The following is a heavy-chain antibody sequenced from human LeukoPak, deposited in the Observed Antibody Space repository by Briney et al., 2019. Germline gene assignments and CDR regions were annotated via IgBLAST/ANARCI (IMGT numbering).Heavy chain of an antibody. Sequence: ASVKVSCKASGYTFTNYYIHWVRQAPGQGLEWVGIINPSIGDTKNAQKLQGRVTMTTDTSTSTAYMELRSLRSDDTAVYYCARAEGSGWYWGLAYYFDYWGQGTLVTVSS. V-gene: IGHV1-46*01. CDR1: GYTFTNYY. CDR2: INPSIGDT. CDR3: ARAEGSGWYWGLAYYFDY. J-gene: IGHJ4*02. D-gene: IGHD6-19*01.